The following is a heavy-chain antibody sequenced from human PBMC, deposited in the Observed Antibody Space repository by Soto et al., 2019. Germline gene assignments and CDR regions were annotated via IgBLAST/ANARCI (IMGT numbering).Heavy chain of an antibody. CDR2: IWYDGSNK. D-gene: IGHD5-18*01. Sequence: QVQLVESGGGVVQPGRSLRLSCAASGFTFSSYGMHWVRQAPGRGLEWVAVIWYDGSNKYYADSVKGRFTISRDNSKNTLYLQMTSLSAADTAVYYCARHLRDTAMVTVYYDGMDVWGQGTTVTVSS. CDR3: ARHLRDTAMVTVYYDGMDV. V-gene: IGHV3-33*01. J-gene: IGHJ6*02. CDR1: GFTFSSYG.